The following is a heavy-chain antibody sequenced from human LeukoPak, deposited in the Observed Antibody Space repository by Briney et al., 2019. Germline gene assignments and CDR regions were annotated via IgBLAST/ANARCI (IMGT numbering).Heavy chain of an antibody. J-gene: IGHJ5*02. V-gene: IGHV1-2*02. CDR3: ARGMGVLVPAATWFDP. CDR2: INPNSGGT. CDR1: GYTFISYY. Sequence: ASVKVSCKASGYTFISYYMHWVRQAPGQGLEWMGWINPNSGGTNYAQKFQGRVTMTRDTSISTAYMDLSRLRSDDTAVYYCARGMGVLVPAATWFDPWGQGTLVTVSS. D-gene: IGHD2-2*01.